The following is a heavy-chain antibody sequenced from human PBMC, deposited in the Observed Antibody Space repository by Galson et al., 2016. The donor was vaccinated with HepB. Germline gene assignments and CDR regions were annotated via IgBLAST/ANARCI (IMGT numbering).Heavy chain of an antibody. D-gene: IGHD6-13*01. CDR2: IKQDGSEK. CDR3: VSRSHIAADGVD. Sequence: SLRLSCAASGFSFGDYWMTWVRQAPGKGLEWVANIKQDGSEKYYVDSVKGRFTISRDNAKNSLYLQMNSLRAEDTAIYYCVSRSHIAADGVDWGQGILVTVS. CDR1: GFSFGDYW. J-gene: IGHJ4*02. V-gene: IGHV3-7*02.